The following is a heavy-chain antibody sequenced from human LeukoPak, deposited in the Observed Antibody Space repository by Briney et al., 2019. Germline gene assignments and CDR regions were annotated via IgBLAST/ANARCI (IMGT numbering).Heavy chain of an antibody. CDR1: GGSISSSSYY. CDR2: ISYSGST. CDR3: ARQYYYYGMDV. Sequence: SETLSLTCTVSGGSISSSSYYWDWIRQPPGKGLEWIGSISYSGSTNYNPSLKSRVTISVDTSKNQFSLKLSSVTAADTAVYYCARQYYYYGMDVWGQGTTVTVSS. J-gene: IGHJ6*02. V-gene: IGHV4-39*07.